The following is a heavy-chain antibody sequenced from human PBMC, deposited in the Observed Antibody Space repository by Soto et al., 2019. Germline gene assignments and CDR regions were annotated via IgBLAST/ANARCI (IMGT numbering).Heavy chain of an antibody. CDR3: ARTSVTRSGFDY. CDR2: INHSGST. Sequence: PSETLSLTCAVYGGSFSGYYWSWIRQPPGKGLEWIGEINHSGSTNYNPSLKSRVTISVDTSKNQFSLKLSSVTAADTAVYYCARTSVTRSGFDYWGQGTLVTVSS. J-gene: IGHJ4*02. D-gene: IGHD4-17*01. CDR1: GGSFSGYY. V-gene: IGHV4-34*01.